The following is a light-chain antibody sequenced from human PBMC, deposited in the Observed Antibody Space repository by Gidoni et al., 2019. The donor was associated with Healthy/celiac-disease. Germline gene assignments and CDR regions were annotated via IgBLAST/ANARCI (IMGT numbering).Light chain of an antibody. CDR3: SSYTSSSTLV. Sequence: QSALTQPASVSGSPGQSITISCTGTSSDVGGYNYVSWYQQHPGKAPKLMIYDGINRPSGVSNRFSGSKSGNTASLTISGLQAEDEADYYCSSYTSSSTLVFGTGTKVTV. J-gene: IGLJ1*01. V-gene: IGLV2-14*03. CDR2: DGI. CDR1: SSDVGGYNY.